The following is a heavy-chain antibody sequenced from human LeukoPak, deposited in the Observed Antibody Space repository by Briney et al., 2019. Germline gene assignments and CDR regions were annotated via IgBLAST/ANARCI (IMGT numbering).Heavy chain of an antibody. J-gene: IGHJ4*02. CDR1: GFTFSSYA. CDR2: NTGSGASN. V-gene: IGHV3-23*01. D-gene: IGHD3-22*01. CDR3: AKLDYYDTH. Sequence: GGSLRLSCAASGFTFSSYAMSWVRQAPGKGLEWISSNTGSGASNYYADSVKGRFIISRDNSKNTLYLQMNSLRAEDTAVYYCAKLDYYDTHWGQGTLVTVSP.